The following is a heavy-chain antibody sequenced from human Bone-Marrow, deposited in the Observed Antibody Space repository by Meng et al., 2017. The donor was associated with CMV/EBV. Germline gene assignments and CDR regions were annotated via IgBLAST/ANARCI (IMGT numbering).Heavy chain of an antibody. D-gene: IGHD2-2*01. Sequence: SETLSLTCTVSGVSFSGYYWSWIRQPPGKGLEWIGYIYYSGSTNYNPSLKSRVTISVDTSKNQFSLKLSSVTAADTAVYYCARSVPAAIWWLYFDYWGQGTLVTVPS. CDR2: IYYSGST. V-gene: IGHV4-59*01. CDR3: ARSVPAAIWWLYFDY. CDR1: GVSFSGYY. J-gene: IGHJ4*02.